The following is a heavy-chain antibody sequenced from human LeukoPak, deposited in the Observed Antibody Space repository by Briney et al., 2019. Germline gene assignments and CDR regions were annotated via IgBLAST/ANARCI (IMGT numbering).Heavy chain of an antibody. V-gene: IGHV3-23*01. CDR3: AKVGRMAATGYYGMDV. CDR2: ISVSGGST. D-gene: IGHD6-13*01. Sequence: GGSLRLSCAASGFTFSSYAMSWVRQAPGEGLEWVSAISVSGGSTYYADSVKGRFTISRDNSKNTLYLQMNSLRAEDTAVYYCAKVGRMAATGYYGMDVWGQGTTVTVSS. J-gene: IGHJ6*02. CDR1: GFTFSSYA.